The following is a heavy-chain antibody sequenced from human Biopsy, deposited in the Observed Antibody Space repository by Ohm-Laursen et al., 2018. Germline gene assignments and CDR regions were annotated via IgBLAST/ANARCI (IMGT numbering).Heavy chain of an antibody. J-gene: IGHJ6*02. CDR3: AKDRYNYTPIGGFSMDV. CDR2: ISYDGSNT. Sequence: SLRLSCAASGFTFNNYGMQWVRQAPGKGLEWVAFISYDGSNTYYADSVKGRFTISRDNSRDTLYLQMSSLRAEDTAVYYCAKDRYNYTPIGGFSMDVWGQGTTVTVSS. CDR1: GFTFNNYG. D-gene: IGHD5-18*01. V-gene: IGHV3-30*18.